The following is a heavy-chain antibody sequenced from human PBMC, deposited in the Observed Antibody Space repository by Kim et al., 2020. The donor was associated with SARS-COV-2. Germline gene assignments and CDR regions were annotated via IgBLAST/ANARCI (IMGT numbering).Heavy chain of an antibody. CDR1: GYTFTSYD. CDR3: ARGGAARSNGGYCSSTSCYEDH. J-gene: IGHJ4*02. CDR2: MNPNSGNT. V-gene: IGHV1-8*02. D-gene: IGHD2-2*01. Sequence: ASVKVSCKASGYTFTSYDINWVRQATGQGLEWMGWMNPNSGNTGYAQKFQGRVTMTRNTSISTAYMELSSLRSEDTAVYYCARGGAARSNGGYCSSTSCYEDHWGQGTLVTVSS.